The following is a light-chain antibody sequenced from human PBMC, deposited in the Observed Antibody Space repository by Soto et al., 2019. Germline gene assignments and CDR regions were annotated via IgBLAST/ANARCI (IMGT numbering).Light chain of an antibody. J-gene: IGKJ4*01. Sequence: DIQMTQSPSTLSASVGDKVTITCRASQSISSWLAWYQQKPGKAPNLLIYKASKLESGVPSRFSVTGFGTEFSLTISSLQPDDCATYYCQQYKTYSSFCGGTTVDIK. CDR2: KAS. V-gene: IGKV1-5*03. CDR3: QQYKTYSS. CDR1: QSISSW.